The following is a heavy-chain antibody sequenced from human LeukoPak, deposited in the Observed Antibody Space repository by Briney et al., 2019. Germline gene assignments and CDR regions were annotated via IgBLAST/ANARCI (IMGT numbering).Heavy chain of an antibody. J-gene: IGHJ4*02. CDR3: AKDGLRRFFDY. CDR1: GFTFNSYD. Sequence: PGRSLRLSCAASGFTFNSYDMYWVRQAPGKGLEWVAVISHDGSNKYYVDSVKGRFTISRDNYKNTLYLQMNSLRAEDTAVYHCAKDGLRRFFDYWGQGTLVTVSS. D-gene: IGHD5-12*01. CDR2: ISHDGSNK. V-gene: IGHV3-30*18.